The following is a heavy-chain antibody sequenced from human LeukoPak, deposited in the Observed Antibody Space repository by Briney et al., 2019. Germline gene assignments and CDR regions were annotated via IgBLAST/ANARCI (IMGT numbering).Heavy chain of an antibody. Sequence: GASLKVSCKPSGYTFIGYYMLWVGQAPGQGVEWMGWINPNSGGTNYAQKFQGRGTMTRDTSISTTYMDLSRLRSDDTAAYYCARDARQWGATSHYWGQGTLVTVSS. CDR3: ARDARQWGATSHY. J-gene: IGHJ4*02. CDR2: INPNSGGT. CDR1: GYTFIGYY. D-gene: IGHD1-26*01. V-gene: IGHV1-2*02.